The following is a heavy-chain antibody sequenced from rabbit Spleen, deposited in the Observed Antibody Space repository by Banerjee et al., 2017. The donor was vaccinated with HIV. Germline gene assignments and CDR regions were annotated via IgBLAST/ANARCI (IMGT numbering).Heavy chain of an antibody. D-gene: IGHD4-2*01. V-gene: IGHV1S40*01. CDR3: ARDAAGREDFNL. CDR1: GIDFSSGYY. CDR2: ISAGSSGST. Sequence: QQLVESGGGLVKPGASLTLTCKASGIDFSSGYYLCWVRQAPGKGLEWIACISAGSSGSTYYPTWAKGRFTISKTSSTTVTLRMTSLTAADTATYFCARDAAGREDFNLWGPGTLVTVS. J-gene: IGHJ4*01.